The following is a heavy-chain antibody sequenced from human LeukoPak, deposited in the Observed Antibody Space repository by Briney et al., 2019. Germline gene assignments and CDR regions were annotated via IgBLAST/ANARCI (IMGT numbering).Heavy chain of an antibody. D-gene: IGHD1-1*01. CDR3: ARNGGHNQKH. CDR2: FSHSGIT. Sequence: PSGTLSLTCDVSGASISRGSWWSWVRQPPGKGLEWIGEFSHSGITNFNPSLKSRVTISVDKSRNQFSLNLISVTAADTAVYFCARNGGHNQKHWGQGTLVTVSS. V-gene: IGHV4-4*02. J-gene: IGHJ4*02. CDR1: GASISRGSW.